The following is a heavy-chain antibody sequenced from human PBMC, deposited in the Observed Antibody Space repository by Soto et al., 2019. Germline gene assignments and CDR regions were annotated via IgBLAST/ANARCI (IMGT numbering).Heavy chain of an antibody. CDR3: ARGDTPMITGMDSFDI. J-gene: IGHJ3*02. Sequence: PGGSLRLSCAASRFTFSRYWMNWVRQAPGKGLEWVANIKQDGTEKNYADSVKGRFTISRDNARNSLYLQMDSLRAEDTAVYFCARGDTPMITGMDSFDIWGQGTMVTVSS. CDR2: IKQDGTEK. V-gene: IGHV3-7*01. D-gene: IGHD5-18*01. CDR1: RFTFSRYW.